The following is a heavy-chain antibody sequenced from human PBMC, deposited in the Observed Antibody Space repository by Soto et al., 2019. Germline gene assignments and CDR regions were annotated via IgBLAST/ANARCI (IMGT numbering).Heavy chain of an antibody. J-gene: IGHJ4*02. CDR1: GYTFSSYG. D-gene: IGHD2-15*01. CDR3: ASSPCSGGSCYSNRFFDY. CDR2: ISGNNGNT. Sequence: GASVKVSCKASGYTFSSYGISWVRQAPGQGLEWMGWISGNNGNTNYAQKLQGRVTMTTDTSTSTAYMELRSLRSDDTAVYYCASSPCSGGSCYSNRFFDYWGQGTLVTVSS. V-gene: IGHV1-18*01.